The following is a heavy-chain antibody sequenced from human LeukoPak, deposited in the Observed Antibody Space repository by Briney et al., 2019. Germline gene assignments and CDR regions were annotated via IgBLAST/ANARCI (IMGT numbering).Heavy chain of an antibody. CDR2: MNANSGNT. V-gene: IGHV1-8*01. CDR1: GYTFTSYD. J-gene: IGHJ4*02. CDR3: ARGASRSFDF. Sequence: GASVKVSCKASGYTFTSYDINWVRQAPGQGLEWMGWMNANSGNTGYAQRFQVRVTFTRDTSINTAYMELSSLRSEDTAVYYCARGASRSFDFWGQGTLVTVSS.